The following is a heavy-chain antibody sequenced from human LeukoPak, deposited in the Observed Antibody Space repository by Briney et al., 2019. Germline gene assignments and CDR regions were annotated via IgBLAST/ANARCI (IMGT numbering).Heavy chain of an antibody. Sequence: GGSLRLSCTASGYTFGDYAMSWFRQAPGKGLEWVGFIRCKAYGGTTEYAASVKGRFTISRDDSKSIAYLQMNSLKTEDTAVYYCTRGSMTYYYDSSGYLVFDYWGQGTLVTVSS. J-gene: IGHJ4*02. CDR2: IRCKAYGGTT. V-gene: IGHV3-49*03. CDR1: GYTFGDYA. D-gene: IGHD3-22*01. CDR3: TRGSMTYYYDSSGYLVFDY.